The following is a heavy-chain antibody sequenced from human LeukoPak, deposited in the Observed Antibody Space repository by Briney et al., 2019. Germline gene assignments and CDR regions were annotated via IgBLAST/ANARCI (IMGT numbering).Heavy chain of an antibody. D-gene: IGHD1-26*01. V-gene: IGHV3-48*01. Sequence: GGSLRLSCAASGFTFSSYSMNWVRQAPGKGLEWVSYISSSSSTIYYADSVKGRFTISRDNAKNSLYLQMNSLRAEDTAVYYCARDHTPVGAYYYYYYMVVWGKGTTVTVSS. CDR3: ARDHTPVGAYYYYYYMVV. J-gene: IGHJ6*03. CDR2: ISSSSSTI. CDR1: GFTFSSYS.